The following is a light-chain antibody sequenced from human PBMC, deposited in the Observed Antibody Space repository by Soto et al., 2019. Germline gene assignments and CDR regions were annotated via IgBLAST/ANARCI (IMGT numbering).Light chain of an antibody. CDR1: SSDVGGYNY. J-gene: IGLJ3*02. Sequence: QSALTQPRSVSGSPGQSVTISCTGTSSDVGGYNYVSWYQQHPGIAPQLIIYDITKRPSGVPDRFSGSKSGNTASLTISVLQAEDEADYYCCSYAGSYSWVFGGGTKLTVL. CDR2: DIT. CDR3: CSYAGSYSWV. V-gene: IGLV2-11*01.